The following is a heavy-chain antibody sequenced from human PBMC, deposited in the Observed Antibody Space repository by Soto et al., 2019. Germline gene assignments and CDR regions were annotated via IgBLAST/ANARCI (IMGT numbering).Heavy chain of an antibody. CDR3: ARIYCSGGSCNGYFQH. J-gene: IGHJ1*01. CDR2: ISSSSSYI. V-gene: IGHV3-21*01. CDR1: GFTFSSYS. D-gene: IGHD2-15*01. Sequence: EVQLVESGGGLVKHGGSLRLSCAASGFTFSSYSMNWVRQAPGKGLEWVSSISSSSSYIYYADSVKGRFTISRDNAKNSLYLQMNSLRAEDTAVYYCARIYCSGGSCNGYFQHWGQGTLVTVSS.